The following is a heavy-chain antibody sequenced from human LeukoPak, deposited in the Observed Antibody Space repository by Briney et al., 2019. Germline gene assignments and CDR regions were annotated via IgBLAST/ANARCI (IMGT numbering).Heavy chain of an antibody. CDR2: ISSFGDNT. V-gene: IGHV3-23*01. CDR3: ARDRFYYDSSGYGLLTD. J-gene: IGHJ4*02. CDR1: GFTFSSYA. Sequence: GGSLRLSCAAFGFTFSSYAMSWVRQAPGKGLAWVSGISSFGDNTYYADSVKGRFTISRDNSENTLYLQMNSLRVDDTAVYYCARDRFYYDSSGYGLLTDWGQGTLVTVSS. D-gene: IGHD3-22*01.